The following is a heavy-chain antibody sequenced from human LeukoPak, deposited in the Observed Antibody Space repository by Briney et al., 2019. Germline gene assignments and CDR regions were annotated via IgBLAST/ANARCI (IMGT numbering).Heavy chain of an antibody. Sequence: SETPSLTCTVSGGSISSGSYYWSWIRQPAGKGLEWIGRIYTSGSTNYNPSLKSRVTISVDTSKNQFSLKLSSVTAADTAVYYCARGRARGIAAAGNWFDPWGQGTLVTVSS. V-gene: IGHV4-61*02. J-gene: IGHJ5*02. CDR1: GGSISSGSYY. CDR2: IYTSGST. D-gene: IGHD6-13*01. CDR3: ARGRARGIAAAGNWFDP.